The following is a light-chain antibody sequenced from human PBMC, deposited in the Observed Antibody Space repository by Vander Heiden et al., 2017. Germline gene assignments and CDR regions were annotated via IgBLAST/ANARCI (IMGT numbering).Light chain of an antibody. CDR1: SLRNSY. CDR2: GKS. CDR3: NSRDSSGDHV. J-gene: IGLJ2*01. Sequence: SSELTQDPALSVALGQTVRITCRGASLRNSYPSWYQQKPGQAPLLVFYGKSTRPSGIPGRFSGSSSGDTASLIIHGAQAEDEADYYCNSRDSSGDHVFGGGTKLTVL. V-gene: IGLV3-19*01.